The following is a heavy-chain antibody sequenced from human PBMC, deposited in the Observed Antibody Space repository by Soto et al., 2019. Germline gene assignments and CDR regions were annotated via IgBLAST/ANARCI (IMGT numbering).Heavy chain of an antibody. V-gene: IGHV3-21*01. CDR2: ISSSSSYI. D-gene: IGHD2-15*01. CDR1: GFTFSSYS. J-gene: IGHJ3*02. Sequence: SGGSLRLSCAASGFTFSSYSMNWVRQAPGKGLEWVSSISSSSSYIYYADSVKGRFTISRDNAKNSLYLQMNSLRAEDTAVYYCSRDCLVGGSCYPPDAFDISGQGTMVTVSS. CDR3: SRDCLVGGSCYPPDAFDI.